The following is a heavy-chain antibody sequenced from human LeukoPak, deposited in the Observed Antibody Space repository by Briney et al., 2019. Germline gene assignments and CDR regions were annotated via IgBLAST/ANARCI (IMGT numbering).Heavy chain of an antibody. V-gene: IGHV3-30*04. D-gene: IGHD4-23*01. J-gene: IGHJ4*02. CDR2: ISYDGSNK. CDR3: ARVAPRTTVVTRVGYYFDY. CDR1: GFTFSSYA. Sequence: GRSLRLSCAASGFTFSSYAMHWVRQAPGKGLEWVAVISYDGSNKYYADSVKGRFTISRDNSKNTLYPQMNSLRAEDTAVYYCARVAPRTTVVTRVGYYFDYWGQGTLVTVSS.